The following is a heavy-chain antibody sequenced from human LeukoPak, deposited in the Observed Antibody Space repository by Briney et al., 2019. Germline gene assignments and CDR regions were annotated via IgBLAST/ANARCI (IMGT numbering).Heavy chain of an antibody. CDR2: SRNKANSYTT. Sequence: GGSLRLSCAASGFTFSGHYMDWVRQAPGEGLEWVGRSRNKANSYTTEYAASVKGRFTISRDDSKNSVHLQLNSLKTEDTAVYYCVRASSNYYSDYWGQGTLVTVSS. J-gene: IGHJ4*02. CDR1: GFTFSGHY. CDR3: VRASSNYYSDY. D-gene: IGHD3-16*02. V-gene: IGHV3-72*01.